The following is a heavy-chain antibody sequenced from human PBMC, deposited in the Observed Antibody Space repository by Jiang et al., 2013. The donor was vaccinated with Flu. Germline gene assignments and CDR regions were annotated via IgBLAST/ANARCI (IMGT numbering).Heavy chain of an antibody. CDR2: INPNSGGT. D-gene: IGHD3-22*01. CDR3: ARPGAYYYDSSGYDY. J-gene: IGHJ4*02. V-gene: IGHV1-2*02. CDR1: GYTFTGYY. Sequence: VKVSCKASGYTFTGYYMHWVRQAPGQGLEWMGWINPNSGGTNYAQKFQGRVTMTRDTSISTAYMELSRLRSDDTAVYYCARPGAYYYDSSGYDYWGQGTLVTVSS.